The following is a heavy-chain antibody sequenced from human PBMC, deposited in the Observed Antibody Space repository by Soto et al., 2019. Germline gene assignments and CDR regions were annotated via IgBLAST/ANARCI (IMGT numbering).Heavy chain of an antibody. J-gene: IGHJ4*02. CDR2: IIPIFGTA. V-gene: IGHV1-69*01. Sequence: AVKGSCKAAGGTFSSYASSWVRQAPGQGLEWMGGIIPIFGTANYAQKFQGRVTITADESTSTAYMELSSLRSEDTAVYYCARGLYSSGWQVWGQGTLVTVSS. CDR1: GGTFSSYA. D-gene: IGHD6-19*01. CDR3: ARGLYSSGWQV.